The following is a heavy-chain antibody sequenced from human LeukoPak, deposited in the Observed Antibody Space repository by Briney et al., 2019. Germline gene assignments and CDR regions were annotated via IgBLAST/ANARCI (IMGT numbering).Heavy chain of an antibody. Sequence: PSETLSLTCTVSGGSISSSSYYWGWIRQPPGKGLEWIGSIYYSGSTYYNSSLKSRVTISVDTSKNQFSLKLSSVTAADTAVYYCARLSYGWFDPWGQGTLVTVSS. J-gene: IGHJ5*02. CDR1: GGSISSSSYY. V-gene: IGHV4-39*07. D-gene: IGHD5-18*01. CDR3: ARLSYGWFDP. CDR2: IYYSGST.